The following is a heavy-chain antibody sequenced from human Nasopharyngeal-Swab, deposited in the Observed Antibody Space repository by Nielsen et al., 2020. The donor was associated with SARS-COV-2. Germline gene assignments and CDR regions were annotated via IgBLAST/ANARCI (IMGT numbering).Heavy chain of an antibody. CDR2: ISYDGANK. V-gene: IGHV3-30-3*01. J-gene: IGHJ4*02. CDR3: ARVSSKRFTFDY. D-gene: IGHD3-16*01. Sequence: VRQAPGKGLERVGLISYDGANKHYADSVKGRISISRNNSNNTLYLEMNTLRPEDTAIYYCARVSSKRFTFDYWGQGALVTVSS.